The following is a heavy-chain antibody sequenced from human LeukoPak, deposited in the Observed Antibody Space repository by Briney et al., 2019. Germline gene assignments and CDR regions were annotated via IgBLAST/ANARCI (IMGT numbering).Heavy chain of an antibody. CDR3: ARDIQWELLADY. Sequence: PGGSLRLSCAASGFTFSSYSMNWVRQAPGKGLEWVSSISSSSSYIYYADSVKGRFTISRDNAKNSLYLQMNSLRAEDTAVYYCARDIQWELLADYWGQGTLVTVSS. CDR2: ISSSSSYI. V-gene: IGHV3-21*01. CDR1: GFTFSSYS. D-gene: IGHD1-26*01. J-gene: IGHJ4*02.